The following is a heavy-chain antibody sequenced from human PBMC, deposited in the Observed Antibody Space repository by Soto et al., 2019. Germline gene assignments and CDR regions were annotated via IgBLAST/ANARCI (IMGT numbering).Heavy chain of an antibody. CDR3: ARNANEYNYATGAFDI. CDR2: ITYSGESHI. D-gene: IGHD5-18*01. V-gene: IGHV3-11*03. CDR1: RLPFSEYY. J-gene: IGHJ3*02. Sequence: GVSIRPSCVGSRLPFSEYYMTWIRPAPGKGLEWISYITYSGESHISYAVSVKGRFTISRDNAKNSLYLQMSSLRAEDTAVYYCARNANEYNYATGAFDIWGQGKMVTV.